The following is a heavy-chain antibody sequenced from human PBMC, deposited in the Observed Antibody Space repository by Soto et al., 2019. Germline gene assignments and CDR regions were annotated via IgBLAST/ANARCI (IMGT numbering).Heavy chain of an antibody. CDR1: GGSFSGYY. CDR2: INHSGST. V-gene: IGHV4-34*01. J-gene: IGHJ4*02. Sequence: TLSLTCAVYGGSFSGYYWSWIRQPPGKGLEWIGEINHSGSTNYNPSLKSRVTISVDTSKNQFSLKLSSVTAADTAVYYCASSGYYGSGSYVYWGQGTLVTVSS. CDR3: ASSGYYGSGSYVY. D-gene: IGHD3-10*01.